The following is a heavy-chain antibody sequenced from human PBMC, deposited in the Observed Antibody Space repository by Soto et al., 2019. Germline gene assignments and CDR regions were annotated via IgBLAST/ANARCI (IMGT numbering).Heavy chain of an antibody. Sequence: EVQLVESGGGLVQPGGSLRLSCTASGLTFSDSWMTWVRQPPGKGLEWVARIKPDESEKKYADSVKGRFSISRDNAKNSMYLQMDSLRGEDTAVYYCVRGGSNYASWGQGTLVTVSS. D-gene: IGHD4-4*01. CDR3: VRGGSNYAS. CDR1: GLTFSDSW. V-gene: IGHV3-7*01. CDR2: IKPDESEK. J-gene: IGHJ5*02.